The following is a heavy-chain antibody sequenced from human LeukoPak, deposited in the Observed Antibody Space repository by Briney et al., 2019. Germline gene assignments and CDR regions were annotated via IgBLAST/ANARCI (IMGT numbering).Heavy chain of an antibody. Sequence: ASVKVSCKASGYTFTSYAMHWVRQAPGQRLEWMGWINAGNGNTKYSQKFQGGVTITRDTSASTAYMELSSLRSEDTAVYYCARFSPGGVGAGFDYWGQGTLVTVSS. D-gene: IGHD1-26*01. CDR3: ARFSPGGVGAGFDY. J-gene: IGHJ4*02. V-gene: IGHV1-3*01. CDR2: INAGNGNT. CDR1: GYTFTSYA.